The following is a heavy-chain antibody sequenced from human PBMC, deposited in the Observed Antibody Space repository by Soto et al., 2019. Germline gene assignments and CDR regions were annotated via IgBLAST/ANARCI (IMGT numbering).Heavy chain of an antibody. Sequence: SQTLSLTCVISGDSVSSNSAAWNWIRQSPSRGLEWLGRTYYRSKWYNDYAVSVKSRITINPDTSKNQFSLQLNSVTPEDTAVYYCARGGDKLVVPAAIDYYYYGMDVWGQGTTVTVSS. V-gene: IGHV6-1*01. CDR2: TYYRSKWYN. J-gene: IGHJ6*02. CDR3: ARGGDKLVVPAAIDYYYYGMDV. D-gene: IGHD2-2*02. CDR1: GDSVSSNSAA.